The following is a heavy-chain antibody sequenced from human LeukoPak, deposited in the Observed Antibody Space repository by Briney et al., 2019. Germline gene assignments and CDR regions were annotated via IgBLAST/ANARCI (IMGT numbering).Heavy chain of an antibody. J-gene: IGHJ4*02. CDR2: IYYSGST. Sequence: PPETLSLTCTVSGGSISSHYWSWIRQPPGKGLEWIGYIYYSGSTNYNPSLKSRVTISVDTSKNQFSLKLSSVTAADTAVYYCARDGAIAAARQDGRGIFAFDYWGQGTLVTVSS. CDR1: GGSISSHY. D-gene: IGHD6-13*01. V-gene: IGHV4-59*11. CDR3: ARDGAIAAARQDGRGIFAFDY.